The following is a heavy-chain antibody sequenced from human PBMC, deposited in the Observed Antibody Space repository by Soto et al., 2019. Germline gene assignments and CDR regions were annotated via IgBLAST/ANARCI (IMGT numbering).Heavy chain of an antibody. CDR2: ISAYNGNT. J-gene: IGHJ3*02. V-gene: IGHV1-18*01. D-gene: IGHD2-15*01. Sequence: QVQLVQSGAEVKKPGASVKVSCKASGYTFTSYGISWVRQAPGQGLEWMGWISAYNGNTNYAQKLQGRVTMTTDTSTSTAYMELRSLRSDDTAVYYCARDRAIVVVVADAFDIWGQGRMVTVSS. CDR3: ARDRAIVVVVADAFDI. CDR1: GYTFTSYG.